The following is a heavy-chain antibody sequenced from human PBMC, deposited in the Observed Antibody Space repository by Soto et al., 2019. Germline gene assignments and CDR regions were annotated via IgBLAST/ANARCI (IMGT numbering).Heavy chain of an antibody. D-gene: IGHD5-12*01. CDR3: ARTKWIDIYYYGMDV. CDR1: GYTFTSYG. J-gene: IGHJ6*02. CDR2: ISAYNGNT. Sequence: ASVKVSCKASGYTFTSYGISWVRQAPGQGLEWMGWISAYNGNTNYAQKLQGRVTMTTDTSTSTAYMGLRSLRSDDTAVYYCARTKWIDIYYYGMDVWGQGTTVTVSS. V-gene: IGHV1-18*01.